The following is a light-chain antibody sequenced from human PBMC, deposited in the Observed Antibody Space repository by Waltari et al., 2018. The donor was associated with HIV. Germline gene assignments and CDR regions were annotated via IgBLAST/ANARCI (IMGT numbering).Light chain of an antibody. CDR3: GTWDSSLSVYV. CDR1: SSNIGKNY. V-gene: IGLV1-51*02. CDR2: ENN. J-gene: IGLJ1*01. Sequence: QSVLTQPPSVSAAPGQRVPISCSGSSSNIGKNYVSWYLQFPGTAPKLLIYENNKRPSGIPDRFSGSKSDTSATLDITGLQTGDEADYYCGTWDSSLSVYVFGSATNVTVL.